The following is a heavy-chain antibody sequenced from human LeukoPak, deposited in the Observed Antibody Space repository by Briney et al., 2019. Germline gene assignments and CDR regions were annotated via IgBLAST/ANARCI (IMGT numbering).Heavy chain of an antibody. CDR3: ARDSSGLDAFDI. D-gene: IGHD3-22*01. Sequence: GSSVKVSCKASGGTFSSYAITWVRQAPGQGLEWMGGIIPIFGTANYAQKFQGRVTITTDESTSTAYMELSSLRSEDTAVYYCARDSSGLDAFDIWGQGTMVTVSS. V-gene: IGHV1-69*05. J-gene: IGHJ3*02. CDR2: IIPIFGTA. CDR1: GGTFSSYA.